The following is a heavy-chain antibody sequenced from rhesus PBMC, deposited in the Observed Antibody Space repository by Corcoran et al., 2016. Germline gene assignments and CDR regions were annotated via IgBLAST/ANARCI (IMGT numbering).Heavy chain of an antibody. CDR1: GFTFSGYE. CDR3: ARRGVTTCAFDF. CDR2: IGGDSSYT. Sequence: EVQLAESGGGLVQPGGSLRLSCAASGFTFSGYEMHWVRQAPGKGLESVSVIGGDSSYTHYEDSVKGRFTISRDNAKNSLSLQMNSLRAEDTAVYYCARRGVTTCAFDFWGQGLRVTVSS. D-gene: IGHD4-23*01. V-gene: IGHV3-115*02. J-gene: IGHJ3*01.